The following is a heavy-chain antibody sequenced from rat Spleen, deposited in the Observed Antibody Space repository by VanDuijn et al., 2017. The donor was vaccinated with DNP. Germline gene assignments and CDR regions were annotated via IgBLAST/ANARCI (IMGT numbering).Heavy chain of an antibody. D-gene: IGHD4-3*01. CDR1: GFTFDNYW. CDR2: ITSSGGST. Sequence: EVQLVESGGDLVQPGRSLKLSCVASGFTFDNYWMTWIRQVPGKGLEWVAAITSSGGSTYYPDSMKGRFTISRDNAKTTLYLQMNSLRSEDMATYYCARWVNSGYYCDYWGQGVMVTVSS. J-gene: IGHJ2*01. CDR3: ARWVNSGYYCDY. V-gene: IGHV5-31*01.